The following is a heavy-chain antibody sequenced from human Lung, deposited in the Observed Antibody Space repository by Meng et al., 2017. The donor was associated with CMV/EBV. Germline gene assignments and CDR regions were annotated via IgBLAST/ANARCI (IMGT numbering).Heavy chain of an antibody. Sequence: SVXVSXXASGYTFTAYYLHWVRQAPGQGLEWMGWINHNTGDTNYAQKFQGRVTMTRDTSISTAYMELSSLTSDDTAVYYCARSIVVVIATLDPWGQGTLVXVSS. V-gene: IGHV1-2*02. J-gene: IGHJ5*02. CDR2: INHNTGDT. CDR3: ARSIVVVIATLDP. D-gene: IGHD2-21*01. CDR1: GYTFTAYY.